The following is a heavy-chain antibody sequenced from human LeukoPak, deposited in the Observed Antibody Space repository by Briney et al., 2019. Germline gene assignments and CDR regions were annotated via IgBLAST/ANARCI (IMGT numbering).Heavy chain of an antibody. CDR1: GLTFSSYG. D-gene: IGHD6-13*01. Sequence: PGGSLRLSCAASGLTFSSYGMHWVRQAPGKGLEWVAVIWYDGSNKYYADSVKGRFTISRDNSKNTLYLQMNSLRAEDTAVYYCARAPIAAAGTSYFDYWGQGTLVTVSS. CDR2: IWYDGSNK. J-gene: IGHJ4*02. CDR3: ARAPIAAAGTSYFDY. V-gene: IGHV3-33*01.